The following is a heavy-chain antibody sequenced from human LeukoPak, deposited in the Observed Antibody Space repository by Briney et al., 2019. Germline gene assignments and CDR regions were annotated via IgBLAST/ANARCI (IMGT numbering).Heavy chain of an antibody. CDR3: ARSGLDAFDF. Sequence: GESLRLSCTASGFTFSSYSMNWVRQAPGKGLEWVSSITSSSSYIYYADSVKGRFTISRDSAKMSLFLQMSSLRAEDTAVYYCARSGLDAFDFWGQGTMVTVSS. CDR1: GFTFSSYS. V-gene: IGHV3-21*01. J-gene: IGHJ3*01. D-gene: IGHD5-12*01. CDR2: ITSSSSYI.